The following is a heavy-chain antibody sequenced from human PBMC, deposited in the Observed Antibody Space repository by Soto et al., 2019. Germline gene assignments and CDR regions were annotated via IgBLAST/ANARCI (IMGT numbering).Heavy chain of an antibody. Sequence: EVQLVESGGGLVQPGGSLKLSCAASGFTFSGSAMHWVRQASGKGLEWVGRIRSKANSYATHYAASMKGRFTISRDDSKNTTYLQMNSLKTEDTAVYYGTRRYYYDSSGYYQGDYWGQGTLVTVSS. CDR3: TRRYYYDSSGYYQGDY. CDR1: GFTFSGSA. J-gene: IGHJ4*02. V-gene: IGHV3-73*02. D-gene: IGHD3-22*01. CDR2: IRSKANSYAT.